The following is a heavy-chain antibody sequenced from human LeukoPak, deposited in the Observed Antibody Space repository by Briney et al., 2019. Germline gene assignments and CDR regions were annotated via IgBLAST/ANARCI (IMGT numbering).Heavy chain of an antibody. J-gene: IGHJ4*02. D-gene: IGHD3-10*01. V-gene: IGHV4-31*03. CDR1: ADSLSSGGHY. Sequence: PSETLSLTCTVSADSLSSGGHYWAWIRQLPGKGLESIGFIHHSGSSRHNPSLKDRVAISVDASRKQFALRLSSVTAVDTAIYYCARGGNRFGGFYFDYWGRGIQVIVSS. CDR2: IHHSGSS. CDR3: ARGGNRFGGFYFDY.